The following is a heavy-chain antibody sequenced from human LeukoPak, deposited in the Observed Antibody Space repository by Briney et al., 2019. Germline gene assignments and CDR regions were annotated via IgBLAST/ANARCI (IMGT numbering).Heavy chain of an antibody. CDR1: GGSISGFY. CDR3: ARGSNFWSGYYNY. J-gene: IGHJ4*02. CDR2: IYKSGNT. Sequence: SETLSLTCTVSGGSISGFYWSWIRQSPGKGLEWIGYIYKSGNTNYNPSLKSRVTISLNTSKNQFSLKLSSVTAADTAVYYCARGSNFWSGYYNYWGQGTLVTVSS. D-gene: IGHD3-3*01. V-gene: IGHV4-59*12.